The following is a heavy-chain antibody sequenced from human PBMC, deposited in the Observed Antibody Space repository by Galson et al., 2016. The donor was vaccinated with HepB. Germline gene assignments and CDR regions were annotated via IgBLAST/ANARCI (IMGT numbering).Heavy chain of an antibody. CDR2: IYYSGST. CDR1: GGSFRSGGSY. Sequence: TLSLTCTVSGGSFRSGGSYWSWIRQHPGKGLEWIGYIYYSGSTYYNPSLKSRVTISVDMSKNQFSLKLSSVTAADTAVYYCASTIFGAPASITGFAYWGQGTLVTVSS. D-gene: IGHD3-3*01. CDR3: ASTIFGAPASITGFAY. J-gene: IGHJ4*02. V-gene: IGHV4-31*03.